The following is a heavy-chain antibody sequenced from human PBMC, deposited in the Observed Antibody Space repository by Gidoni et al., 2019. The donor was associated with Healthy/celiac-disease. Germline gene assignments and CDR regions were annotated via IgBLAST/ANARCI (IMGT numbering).Heavy chain of an antibody. CDR3: ARGGSVVVVPAAIAYYGMDV. D-gene: IGHD2-2*01. CDR1: GGTFSSYA. CDR2: IIPIFGTA. Sequence: QVQLVQSGAEVKKPGSSVKVSCKASGGTFSSYAISWVRQAPGQGLEWMGGIIPIFGTANYAQKFQGRVTITADKSTSTAYMELSSLRSEDTAVYYCARGGSVVVVPAAIAYYGMDVWGQGTTVTVSS. V-gene: IGHV1-69*06. J-gene: IGHJ6*02.